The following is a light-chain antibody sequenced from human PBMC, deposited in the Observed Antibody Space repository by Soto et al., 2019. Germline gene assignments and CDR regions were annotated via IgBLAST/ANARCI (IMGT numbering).Light chain of an antibody. V-gene: IGKV1-27*01. J-gene: IGKJ1*01. CDR3: QKYNSALGWT. Sequence: DIQMTQSPSSLSASVGDRVTITCRASQGISNYLAWYQQKPGKVPKLLIYAASTLQSGVPSRFSGSGSGTDLTLTISSLQPEDVATYYCQKYNSALGWTFGQGTKVEIK. CDR1: QGISNY. CDR2: AAS.